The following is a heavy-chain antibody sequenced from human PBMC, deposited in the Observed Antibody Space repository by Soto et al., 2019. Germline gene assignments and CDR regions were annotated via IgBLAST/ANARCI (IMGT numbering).Heavy chain of an antibody. J-gene: IGHJ4*02. CDR1: GGSITSYY. CDR2: IYYSGST. V-gene: IGHV4-59*01. D-gene: IGHD6-19*01. Sequence: SETLSLTCTVSGGSITSYYWSWIRQPPGKGLEWIGYIYYSGSTSYNPSPKSRVTISLDTPKNQFSLKLSSVTAADTAVYYCARDIGGSSGWYVDYWGRGTLVTVSS. CDR3: ARDIGGSSGWYVDY.